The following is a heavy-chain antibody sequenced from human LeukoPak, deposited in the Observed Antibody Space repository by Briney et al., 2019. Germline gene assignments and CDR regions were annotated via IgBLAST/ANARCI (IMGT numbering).Heavy chain of an antibody. V-gene: IGHV5-51*01. J-gene: IGHJ4*02. Sequence: GESLKISCKGSGYSFTSYWIGWVRQMPGKGLEWMGIIYPGDSDPRYSPSFQGQVAISADKSISTAYLQWTSLKASDTAMYYCAREHDSSGYRDHYFDYWGQGTLVTVSS. CDR3: AREHDSSGYRDHYFDY. D-gene: IGHD3-22*01. CDR2: IYPGDSDP. CDR1: GYSFTSYW.